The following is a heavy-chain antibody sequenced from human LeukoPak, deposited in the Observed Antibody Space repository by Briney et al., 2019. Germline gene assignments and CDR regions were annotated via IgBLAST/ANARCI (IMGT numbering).Heavy chain of an antibody. CDR1: GVTVSSNY. CDR3: TRTFLSGDGYKVGYFDY. CDR2: IYSSGST. Sequence: GGSLRLSCAASGVTVSSNYMSWVRQAPGKGLEWVSLIYSSGSTYYADSVKGRFTISRDNSKNTLFLQMNSLTAEDTAMYYCTRTFLSGDGYKVGYFDYWGQGTLVTVSS. J-gene: IGHJ4*02. V-gene: IGHV3-53*01. D-gene: IGHD5-24*01.